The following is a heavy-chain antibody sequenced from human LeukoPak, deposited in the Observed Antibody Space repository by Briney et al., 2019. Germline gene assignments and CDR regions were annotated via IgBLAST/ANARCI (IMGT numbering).Heavy chain of an antibody. Sequence: GESLKISCKGSGYSFTSYWIGWVRQMPGKGLEWMGIIYPGDSDTRYSPSFQGQVTISADKSISTAYLQWSSLKASDTAMYYCARLPPFGVTMVRGVITPSYYYYYYGMDVWGQGTTVTVSS. D-gene: IGHD3-10*01. CDR2: IYPGDSDT. CDR3: ARLPPFGVTMVRGVITPSYYYYYYGMDV. J-gene: IGHJ6*02. V-gene: IGHV5-51*01. CDR1: GYSFTSYW.